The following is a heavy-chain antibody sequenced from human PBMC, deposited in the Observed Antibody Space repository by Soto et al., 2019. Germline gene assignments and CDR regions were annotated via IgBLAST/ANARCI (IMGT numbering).Heavy chain of an antibody. CDR2: INPNSGGT. V-gene: IGHV1-2*02. CDR3: ARVSIRYCSSTSCYPGY. Sequence: ASVKVSCKASGYTFTGYYMHWVRQAPGQGLEWMGWINPNSGGTNCAQKFQGRVTMTRDTSISTAYMELSRLRSDDTAVYYCARVSIRYCSSTSCYPGYWGQGTLVTVPQ. D-gene: IGHD2-2*01. CDR1: GYTFTGYY. J-gene: IGHJ4*02.